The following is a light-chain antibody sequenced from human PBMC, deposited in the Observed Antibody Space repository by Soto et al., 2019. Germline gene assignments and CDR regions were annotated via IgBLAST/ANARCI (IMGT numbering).Light chain of an antibody. V-gene: IGLV2-14*01. CDR3: NSYTSSSTWV. CDR1: SSDIGAYNY. CDR2: EVT. J-gene: IGLJ3*02. Sequence: QSALTHPASVSGSPGQSITISCTGTSSDIGAYNYVSWYQQHPGKAPKLMIYEVTNRPSGVSNRFSGAKSGNTASLTISGLQAEDEADYYCNSYTSSSTWVFGGGTKLTVL.